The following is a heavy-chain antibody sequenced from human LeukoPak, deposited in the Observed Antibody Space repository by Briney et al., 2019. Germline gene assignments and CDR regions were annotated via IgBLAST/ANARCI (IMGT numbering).Heavy chain of an antibody. CDR1: GYSSTSYW. CDR3: AATVSMVRGVTGDY. V-gene: IGHV5-10-1*01. CDR2: IDPSDSYT. D-gene: IGHD3-10*01. Sequence: NPGESLKISCKGSGYSSTSYWISWVRQMPGKGLEWMGRIDPSDSYTNYSPSFQGHVTISADRSISTAYLQWSSLKASDTAMYYCAATVSMVRGVTGDYWGQGTLVTVSS. J-gene: IGHJ4*02.